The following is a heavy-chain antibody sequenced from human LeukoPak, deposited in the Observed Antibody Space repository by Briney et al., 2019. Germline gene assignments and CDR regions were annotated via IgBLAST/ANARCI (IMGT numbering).Heavy chain of an antibody. CDR2: ISGSGGST. Sequence: HPGGSLRLSCAASGFTFSNYGMSWVRQAPGKGLEWVSAISGSGGSTYYADSVKGRFTISRDNSKNTLYLQMNSLRAEDAAVYYCARGPSGYHNTGGQGTLVTVSS. CDR3: ARGPSGYHNT. CDR1: GFTFSNYG. V-gene: IGHV3-23*01. D-gene: IGHD5-12*01. J-gene: IGHJ4*02.